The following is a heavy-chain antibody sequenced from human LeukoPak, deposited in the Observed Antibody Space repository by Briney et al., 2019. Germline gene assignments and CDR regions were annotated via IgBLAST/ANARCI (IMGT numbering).Heavy chain of an antibody. CDR3: AREGSYGFDL. CDR2: ISAYNGNT. V-gene: IGHV1-18*01. D-gene: IGHD4-17*01. Sequence: GASVKLSCKASGYTFTSDGISWVRQAPGQGLEWMGWISAYNGNTNYAQKHQGRVTMTTDTSTSTAYMGLRSLRSDATAVYYCAREGSYGFDLWGRGTLVTVSS. J-gene: IGHJ2*01. CDR1: GYTFTSDG.